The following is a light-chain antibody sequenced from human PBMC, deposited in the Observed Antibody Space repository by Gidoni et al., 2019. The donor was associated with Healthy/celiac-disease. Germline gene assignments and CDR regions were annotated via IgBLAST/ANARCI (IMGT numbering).Light chain of an antibody. Sequence: DIQMTQSPSTLSASVGDRVTITCRASQSISSWLAWYFQKPGKAPKLLIYKASSLESGVPSRFSGSGSGTEFTLTISSLQPDDFATYYCQQYNSYWTFGQXTKVEIK. CDR3: QQYNSYWT. J-gene: IGKJ1*01. V-gene: IGKV1-5*03. CDR1: QSISSW. CDR2: KAS.